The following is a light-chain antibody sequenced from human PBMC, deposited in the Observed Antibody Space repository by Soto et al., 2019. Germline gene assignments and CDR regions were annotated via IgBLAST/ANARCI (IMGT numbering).Light chain of an antibody. V-gene: IGKV3-20*01. CDR2: GAS. J-gene: IGKJ2*01. Sequence: EIVLKQSPGTLSLSPGERATLSCRASQSVSSSYLAWYQQKPGQAPRLLIYGASSRPTGIPDRFSGSGSETDFTLTISRLEPEDFAVYYWQQYGSSPFGEGTKLEIK. CDR1: QSVSSSY. CDR3: QQYGSSP.